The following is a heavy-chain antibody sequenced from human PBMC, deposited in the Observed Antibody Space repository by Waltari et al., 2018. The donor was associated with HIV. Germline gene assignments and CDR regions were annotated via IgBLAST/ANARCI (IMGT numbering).Heavy chain of an antibody. J-gene: IGHJ6*02. Sequence: EVQLLESGGGLVQPGGSLRLSCAASGFTFSSYAMSWVRQAPGKGLEWVSAISGSGGSTYYADSVKGRFTISRDNSKNTLYLQMNSLRAEDTAVYYCAKVSDSSGYYLYYYYGMDVWGQGTTVTVSS. D-gene: IGHD3-22*01. CDR1: GFTFSSYA. CDR2: ISGSGGST. V-gene: IGHV3-23*01. CDR3: AKVSDSSGYYLYYYYGMDV.